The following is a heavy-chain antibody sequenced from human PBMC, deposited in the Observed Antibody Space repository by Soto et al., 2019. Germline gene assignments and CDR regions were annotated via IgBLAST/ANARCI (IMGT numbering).Heavy chain of an antibody. V-gene: IGHV4-31*03. CDR3: ARETNDYSNWFDP. Sequence: SETLSLTCTVSGGSISSGGYYWSWIRQHPGKGLEWIEYIYYSGSTYYNPSLKSRVTISVDTSKNQFSLKLSSVTAADTAVYYCARETNDYSNWFDPWGQGTLVTVSS. D-gene: IGHD4-4*01. J-gene: IGHJ5*02. CDR2: IYYSGST. CDR1: GGSISSGGYY.